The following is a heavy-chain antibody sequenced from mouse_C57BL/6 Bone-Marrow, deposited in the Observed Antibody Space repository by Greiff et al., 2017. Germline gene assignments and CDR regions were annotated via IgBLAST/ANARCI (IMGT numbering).Heavy chain of an antibody. CDR3: ARGDYYGSRFAY. Sequence: EVQLVESGGGLVKPGGSLKLSCAASGFTFSSYAMSWVRQTPEKRLEWVATISDGGSYTYYPDNVKGRITISRDNAKNNLYLQMSHLKSEDTAMYYCARGDYYGSRFAYWGQGTLVTVSA. CDR1: GFTFSSYA. J-gene: IGHJ3*01. V-gene: IGHV5-4*01. D-gene: IGHD1-1*01. CDR2: ISDGGSYT.